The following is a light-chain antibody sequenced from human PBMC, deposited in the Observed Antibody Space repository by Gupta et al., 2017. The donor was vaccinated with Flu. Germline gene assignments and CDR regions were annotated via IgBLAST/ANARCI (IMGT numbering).Light chain of an antibody. CDR1: QSVSSSY. CDR2: DAA. Sequence: EIVLTQSPGTLSWSPRERATLSCRASQSVSSSYLAWYHQKPGQAPRLLSYDAATRATRIPARCSGSGSGTDFTLTISRLEPEDFAVCYCQGDGNSIFFGHGTKVDIK. V-gene: IGKV3-20*01. CDR3: QGDGNSIF. J-gene: IGKJ3*01.